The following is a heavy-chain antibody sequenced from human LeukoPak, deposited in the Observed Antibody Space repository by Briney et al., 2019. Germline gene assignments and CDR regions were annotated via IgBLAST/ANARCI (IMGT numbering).Heavy chain of an antibody. CDR1: GFTFSSYA. D-gene: IGHD3-10*01. J-gene: IGHJ4*02. CDR2: ISGSGGST. CDR3: AKDHFDRVVRGVIGY. Sequence: GGSLRLSCAASGFTFSSYAMSWVRQAPGKGLEWVSAISGSGGSTYYADSVKGRFTISRDNSKNTLYLQMNSLRAEDTAVYCCAKDHFDRVVRGVIGYWGQGTLVTVSS. V-gene: IGHV3-23*01.